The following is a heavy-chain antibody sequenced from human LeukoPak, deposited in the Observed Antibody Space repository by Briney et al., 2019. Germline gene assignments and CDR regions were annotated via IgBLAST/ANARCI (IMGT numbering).Heavy chain of an antibody. D-gene: IGHD2-15*01. CDR3: ARDVRYCSGGSCPMAYYYYYYGMDV. J-gene: IGHJ6*02. CDR2: IYTSGST. Sequence: SETLSLTCTVSGGSISSYYWSWIRQPAGKGLEWIGRIYTSGSTNYNPSLKSRVTMSVDTSKNQFSLKLSSVTAADTAVYYCARDVRYCSGGSCPMAYYYYYYGMDVWGQGTTVTVPS. V-gene: IGHV4-4*07. CDR1: GGSISSYY.